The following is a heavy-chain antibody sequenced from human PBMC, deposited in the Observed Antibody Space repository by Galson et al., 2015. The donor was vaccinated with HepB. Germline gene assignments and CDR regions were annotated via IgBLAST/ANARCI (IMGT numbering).Heavy chain of an antibody. CDR2: ISVYNGNT. D-gene: IGHD6-19*01. Sequence: SVKVSCKASGYTFTSYGISWVLQAPGQGLEWMGWISVYNGNTNYAQKLQGRVTMTTDTSTSTAYMELRSLRSDDTAVYYCARSGSGWDDYGMDVWGQGTTVTVSS. J-gene: IGHJ6*02. V-gene: IGHV1-18*04. CDR1: GYTFTSYG. CDR3: ARSGSGWDDYGMDV.